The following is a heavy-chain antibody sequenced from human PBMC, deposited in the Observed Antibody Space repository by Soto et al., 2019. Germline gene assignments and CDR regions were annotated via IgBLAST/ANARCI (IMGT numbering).Heavy chain of an antibody. Sequence: GGSLRLSCAASGFTFSSYGMHWVRQAPGKGLEWVAVISYDGSNKYYADSVKGRFTISRDNSKNTLYLQMNSLRAEDTAVYYCALAAAGTWGEFYWGQGTLVTVSS. CDR1: GFTFSSYG. D-gene: IGHD6-13*01. V-gene: IGHV3-30*03. CDR3: ALAAAGTWGEFY. J-gene: IGHJ4*02. CDR2: ISYDGSNK.